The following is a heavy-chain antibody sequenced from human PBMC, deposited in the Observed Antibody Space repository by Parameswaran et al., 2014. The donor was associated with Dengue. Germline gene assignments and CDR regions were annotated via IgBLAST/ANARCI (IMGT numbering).Heavy chain of an antibody. CDR3: ARGATVVTGASYYYGMDV. CDR2: IYYSGST. J-gene: IGHJ6*02. D-gene: IGHD4-23*01. Sequence: VRQAPGKGLEWIGYIYYSGSTNYNPSLKSRVTISVDTSKNQFSLKLSSVTAADTAVYYCARGATVVTGASYYYGMDVWGQGTTVTVSS. V-gene: IGHV4-59*01.